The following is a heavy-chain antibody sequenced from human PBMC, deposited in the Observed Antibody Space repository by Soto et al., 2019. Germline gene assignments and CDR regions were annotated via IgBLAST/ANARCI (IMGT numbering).Heavy chain of an antibody. J-gene: IGHJ3*02. D-gene: IGHD3-9*01. V-gene: IGHV3-23*01. CDR1: GFTFSSYA. CDR3: AKDRGTIFWPPDAFDI. Sequence: PGGSLRLSCAASGFTFSSYAMSWVRQAPGKGLESVSAISGTGGSTYYADSVKGRLTISRDNSKNTLFLQMNSLRAEETAVYYCAKDRGTIFWPPDAFDIWGQGTMVTVS. CDR2: ISGTGGST.